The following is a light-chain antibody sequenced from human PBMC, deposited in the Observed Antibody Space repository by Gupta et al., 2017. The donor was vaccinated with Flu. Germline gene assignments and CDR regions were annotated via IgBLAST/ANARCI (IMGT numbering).Light chain of an antibody. CDR2: KAS. J-gene: IGKJ2*01. CDR1: QSVRTF. V-gene: IGKV1-5*03. Sequence: DIQMTQSPSTVSASVGDSVSITCRASQSVRTFLAWFQQKPGQAPSLLIYKASHLERGVPSRFSGSGSGTEFTLHISNLQPDDFATYYCHQYNSDSRSFGQGTMMEI. CDR3: HQYNSDSRS.